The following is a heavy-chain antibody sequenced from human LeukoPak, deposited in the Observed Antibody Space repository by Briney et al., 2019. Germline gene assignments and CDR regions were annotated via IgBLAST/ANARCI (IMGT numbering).Heavy chain of an antibody. CDR3: ARESAYVWGSYRYTWYYMDV. CDR1: GFPLTSYA. J-gene: IGHJ6*03. CDR2: TSSSVAGT. Sequence: TLRLSCAPSGFPLTSYAASGVRHAPGKGLEWISATSSSVAGTYYADSVRGRFTISRDNAKNSLYLQMNSLRAEDTAVYYCARESAYVWGSYRYTWYYMDVWGKGTTVTISS. D-gene: IGHD3-16*02. V-gene: IGHV3-23*01.